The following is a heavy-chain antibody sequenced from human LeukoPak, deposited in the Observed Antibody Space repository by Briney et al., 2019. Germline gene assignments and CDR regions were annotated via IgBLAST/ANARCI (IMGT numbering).Heavy chain of an antibody. CDR3: ARDQGYGSGWRNFDY. D-gene: IGHD6-19*01. Sequence: PGGSLRLSCAASGFTFTTYWMTWVRQAPGKGLEWVANINQDGTEKYYVDSVKGRFTISRDNAKNSLYLQMNSLRAEDTAVYYCARDQGYGSGWRNFDYWGQGTLVTVSS. J-gene: IGHJ4*02. CDR2: INQDGTEK. V-gene: IGHV3-7*01. CDR1: GFTFTTYW.